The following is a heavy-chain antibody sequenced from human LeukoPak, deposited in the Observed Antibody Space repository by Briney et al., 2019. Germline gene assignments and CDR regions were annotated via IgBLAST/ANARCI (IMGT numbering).Heavy chain of an antibody. CDR2: INPNSGGT. V-gene: IGHV1-2*02. J-gene: IGHJ4*02. Sequence: ASVKVSCKASGYTFTGYYIHWVRQAPGQGLEWMRWINPNSGGTNYAQKFQGRVTITRDTSISTAYMELSRLRSDDTAVYYCARGNYYYDSSGHGYWGQGTLVTVSS. CDR1: GYTFTGYY. CDR3: ARGNYYYDSSGHGY. D-gene: IGHD3-22*01.